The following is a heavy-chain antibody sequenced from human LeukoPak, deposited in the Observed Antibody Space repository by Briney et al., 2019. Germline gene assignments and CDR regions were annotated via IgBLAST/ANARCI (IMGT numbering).Heavy chain of an antibody. CDR3: ASPISGQSFDI. CDR1: GFTVSSNY. CDR2: IYPGGET. V-gene: IGHV3-53*01. Sequence: PGGSVRLSCAASGFTVSSNYMSWVRQAPGKGLEWVSVIYPGGETYYADFVKGRFTISRDNSKNTLYPQMNSLRAEDTAAYYCASPISGQSFDIWGQGTMVTVSS. J-gene: IGHJ3*02. D-gene: IGHD6-19*01.